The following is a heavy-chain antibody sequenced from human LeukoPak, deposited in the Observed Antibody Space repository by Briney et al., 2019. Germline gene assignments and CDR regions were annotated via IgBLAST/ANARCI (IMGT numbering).Heavy chain of an antibody. CDR3: ATVAGSGSYYSATLDY. CDR1: GFTFSSYA. V-gene: IGHV3-33*01. Sequence: GRSLRLSCAASGFTFSSYAMHWVRQAPGQGLGWVAVIWYDGSDQYYADSVRGRFTLSGDNSTNTLYLQMISLRPEDTAVNYRATVAGSGSYYSATLDYWGQGTLVTVSS. D-gene: IGHD3-10*01. J-gene: IGHJ4*02. CDR2: IWYDGSDQ.